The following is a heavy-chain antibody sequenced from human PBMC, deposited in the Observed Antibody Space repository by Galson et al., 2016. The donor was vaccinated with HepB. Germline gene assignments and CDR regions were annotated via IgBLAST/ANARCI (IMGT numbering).Heavy chain of an antibody. CDR1: GDSINSSHW. CDR2: VSYSGNP. J-gene: IGHJ1*01. D-gene: IGHD6-19*01. V-gene: IGHV4/OR15-8*02. Sequence: SETLSLTCAVSGDSINSSHWWSWVRQPPGKGLEWIGYVSYSGNPYYNASLKSRASISVDTSKNQISLNLNSVTAADTAVYYCATTDSGWYEGHHWGQGTLVTVSS. CDR3: ATTDSGWYEGHH.